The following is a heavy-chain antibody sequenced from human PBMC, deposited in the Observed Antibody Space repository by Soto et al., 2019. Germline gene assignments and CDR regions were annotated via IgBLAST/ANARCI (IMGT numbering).Heavy chain of an antibody. V-gene: IGHV3-74*01. CDR1: GFTFSFYS. CDR2: VNYDGSLT. Sequence: GGSLRLSCAASGFTFSFYSMHWVRQAPGKGLVWVSRVNYDGSLTNYADSVKGRFTVSRDNAQNTLYLQMSSLRADDTAVYYCVRDSPTTLEDMDAVASWFDPWGQGTLVTVSS. D-gene: IGHD5-12*01. J-gene: IGHJ5*02. CDR3: VRDSPTTLEDMDAVASWFDP.